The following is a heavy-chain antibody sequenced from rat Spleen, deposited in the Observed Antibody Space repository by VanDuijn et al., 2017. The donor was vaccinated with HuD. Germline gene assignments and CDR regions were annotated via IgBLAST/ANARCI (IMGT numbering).Heavy chain of an antibody. D-gene: IGHD1-11*01. V-gene: IGHV5-29*01. CDR1: GFTFSDYY. J-gene: IGHJ1*01. Sequence: EVQLVESDGGLVQPGRSLELSCAASGFTFSDYYMAWVRQAPTKGLEWLATISYDGSSTYYRGSVKGRFTISRDNERSTLYLQMDSLRSEDTATYYCVSRLGAPEWYFDCWGPGTMVTVSS. CDR2: ISYDGSST. CDR3: VSRLGAPEWYFDC.